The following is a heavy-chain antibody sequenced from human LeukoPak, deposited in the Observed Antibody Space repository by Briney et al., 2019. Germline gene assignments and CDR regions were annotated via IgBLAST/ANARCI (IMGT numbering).Heavy chain of an antibody. CDR2: ISSSGSTI. V-gene: IGHV3-11*01. CDR3: ARERNTMVRGVTGWFDP. D-gene: IGHD3-10*01. J-gene: IGHJ5*02. CDR1: GFTFDDYA. Sequence: SGGSLRLSYAASGFTFDDYAMHWVRQAPGKGLEWVSYISSSGSTIYYADSVKGRFTISRDNAKNSLYLQMNSLRAEDTAVYYCARERNTMVRGVTGWFDPWGQGTLVTVSS.